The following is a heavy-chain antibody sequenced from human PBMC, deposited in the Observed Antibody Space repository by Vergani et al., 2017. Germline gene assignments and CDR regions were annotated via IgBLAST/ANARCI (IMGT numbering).Heavy chain of an antibody. CDR2: SSWNVGHI. J-gene: IGHJ6*01. D-gene: IGHD3-16*01. CDR3: ARGMGGCVDV. CDR1: GFTFADYT. V-gene: IGHV3-9*01. Sequence: DVQLVESGGGLVRPGKSLELSCEASGFTFADYTMHWVRQAPGKGLEWDAGSSWNVGHIGYADSVKGRFTISRDDAKNSLTLQMSSLRPEDTAVYYCARGMGGCVDVLGRRATVTVSS.